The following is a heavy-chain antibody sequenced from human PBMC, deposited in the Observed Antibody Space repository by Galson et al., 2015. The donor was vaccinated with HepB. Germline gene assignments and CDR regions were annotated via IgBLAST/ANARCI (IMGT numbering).Heavy chain of an antibody. CDR3: AKPLRYYDYSAPDAFDI. CDR2: ISYGGGNK. J-gene: IGHJ3*02. D-gene: IGHD3-22*01. CDR1: GFTFSSYG. V-gene: IGHV3-30*18. Sequence: SLRLSCAASGFTFSSYGMHWVRQAPGKGLEWVAVISYGGGNKYYADPVKGRFTISRDNSKNTLYLQMNSLRAEDTAVYYCAKPLRYYDYSAPDAFDIWGQGTLVTVSS.